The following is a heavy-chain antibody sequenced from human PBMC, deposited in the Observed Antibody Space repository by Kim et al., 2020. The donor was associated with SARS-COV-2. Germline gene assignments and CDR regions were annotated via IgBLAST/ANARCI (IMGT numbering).Heavy chain of an antibody. CDR3: IRGLAVAGRVFEY. D-gene: IGHD6-19*01. J-gene: IGHJ4*02. Sequence: GGSLRLSCTASGFTLGDYGMSWVRQAPGKGLEWVSFIRSKAYGGTTEYAASVKERFTISRDDSKSIAYLQMDSQKTEDTAVYYCIRGLAVAGRVFEYWGQGTLVTVSS. CDR2: IRSKAYGGTT. V-gene: IGHV3-49*04. CDR1: GFTLGDYG.